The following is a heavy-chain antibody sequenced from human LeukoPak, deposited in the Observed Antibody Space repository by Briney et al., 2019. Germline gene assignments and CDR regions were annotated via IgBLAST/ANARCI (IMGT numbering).Heavy chain of an antibody. CDR3: ARGGSSGWRTPNDDY. J-gene: IGHJ4*02. CDR1: GGTFTSYG. D-gene: IGHD6-19*01. CDR2: SSAYNGNT. V-gene: IGHV1-18*01. Sequence: ASVKVSCKASGGTFTSYGISWVRQAPGQGLEWMGWSSAYNGNTNYGQKLQGRVTMTTDTSTSTAYMELRSLKSDDTAVYYCARGGSSGWRTPNDDYWGQGTLVTVSS.